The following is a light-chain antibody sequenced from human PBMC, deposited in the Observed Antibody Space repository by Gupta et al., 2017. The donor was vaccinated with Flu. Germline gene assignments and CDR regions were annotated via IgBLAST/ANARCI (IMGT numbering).Light chain of an antibody. CDR3: QSYDSCSGDVV. CDR2: EDN. J-gene: IGLJ2*01. V-gene: IGLV6-57*01. CDR1: SGSIDTNY. Sequence: FLLPLPHPVSESPGQTLTISCTRSSGSIDTNYLKWYQQHPGSSPTTVIYEDNQRPYGVSDRFSGSIDSYSNSAALTITGLKTEEEADYFCQSYDSCSGDVVFGGGTKLTVL.